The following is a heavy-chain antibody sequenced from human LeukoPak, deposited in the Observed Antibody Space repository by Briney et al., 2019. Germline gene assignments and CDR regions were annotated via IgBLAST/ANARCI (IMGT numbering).Heavy chain of an antibody. D-gene: IGHD1-1*01. CDR3: ARHRTEWGRPKYMDV. CDR1: GYTFTGYY. Sequence: ASVKVSCKASGYTFTGYYMHWVRQAPGQGLEWMGWIDPNSGGTNYAQKFQGRVTMTRDTSISTAYMVLNRLRSDDTAVYYCARHRTEWGRPKYMDVWGKGTTVTVSS. J-gene: IGHJ6*03. V-gene: IGHV1-2*02. CDR2: IDPNSGGT.